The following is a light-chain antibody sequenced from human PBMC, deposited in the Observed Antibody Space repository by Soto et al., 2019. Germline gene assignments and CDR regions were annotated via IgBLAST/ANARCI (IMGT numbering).Light chain of an antibody. CDR1: LSVSSTY. CDR2: GAY. CDR3: KQYGSPPLYT. Sequence: EIVLTQSPGTLSLSPGERATLSCRASLSVSSTYLAWSQQKPGQAPRLIIYGAYSRATDIPAMFSGSGSGTNFPLTISRLAPEDSAVYYCKQYGSPPLYTFGHGTKLEIK. V-gene: IGKV3-20*01. J-gene: IGKJ2*01.